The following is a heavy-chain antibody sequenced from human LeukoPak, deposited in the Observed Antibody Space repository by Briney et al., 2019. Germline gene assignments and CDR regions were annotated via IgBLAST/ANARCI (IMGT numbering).Heavy chain of an antibody. J-gene: IGHJ3*02. D-gene: IGHD6-13*01. CDR3: ARGRGSSRGSAFDI. CDR2: INHSGST. CDR1: GGSFSGYY. Sequence: SETLSLTCAVYGGSFSGYYWSWIRQPPGKGLEWIGEINHSGSTNYNPSLKSRVTISVDTSKNQFSLKLSSVTAADTAVYYCARGRGSSRGSAFDIWGQGTMVTVSS. V-gene: IGHV4-34*01.